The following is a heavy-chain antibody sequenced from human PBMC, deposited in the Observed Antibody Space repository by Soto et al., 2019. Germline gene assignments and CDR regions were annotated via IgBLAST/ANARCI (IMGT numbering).Heavy chain of an antibody. Sequence: GGSLRLSCAASGFTFSSYGMHWVRQAPGKGLEWVAVISYDGSNKYYADSLKGRFTISRDNSKNTLYLQMNSLRAEDTAVYYCAKTSSWYEAFDIWGQGTMVTVS. CDR3: AKTSSWYEAFDI. J-gene: IGHJ3*02. CDR1: GFTFSSYG. CDR2: ISYDGSNK. V-gene: IGHV3-30*18. D-gene: IGHD6-13*01.